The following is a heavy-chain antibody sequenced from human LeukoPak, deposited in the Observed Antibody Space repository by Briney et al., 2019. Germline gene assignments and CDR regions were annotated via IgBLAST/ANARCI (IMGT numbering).Heavy chain of an antibody. J-gene: IGHJ4*02. Sequence: KPSETLSLTCTVSGGSLSNYYWSWIRQPPGKRLVWIGSIYSSGSTNYNPSLKSRVTMSIDTSKNQFSLRLNSVTAADTAIYYCARVYLGGGAQSDYWGQGALVTVSS. CDR3: ARVYLGGGAQSDY. V-gene: IGHV4-59*01. CDR1: GGSLSNYY. CDR2: IYSSGST. D-gene: IGHD2-21*01.